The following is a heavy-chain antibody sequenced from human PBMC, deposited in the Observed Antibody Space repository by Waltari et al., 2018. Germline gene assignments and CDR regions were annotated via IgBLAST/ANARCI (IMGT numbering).Heavy chain of an antibody. D-gene: IGHD1-26*01. CDR2: FYHSGST. CDR1: GGSISSSTW. J-gene: IGHJ4*02. V-gene: IGHV4-4*02. Sequence: QVQLQESGPGLVKPSGTLSLTCAVSGGSISSSTWWSWVRPPPGKGLEWIGEFYHSGSTNYNPSLKSRVTISVDKPKNQFSLKLSSVTAADTAVYYCARDFGRVGASGVDYWGQGTLVTVSS. CDR3: ARDFGRVGASGVDY.